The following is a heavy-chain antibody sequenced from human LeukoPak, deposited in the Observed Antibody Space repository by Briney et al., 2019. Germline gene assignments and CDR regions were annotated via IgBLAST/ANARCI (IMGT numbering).Heavy chain of an antibody. V-gene: IGHV5-51*01. CDR3: VAGIGDYYYGPDV. Sequence: GESLKISCKGSGDNFASYWIAWVRQMRGRGLEWMGITYPGDSDSSYSPSFQGHVTISADRSISAAYLQWSSLEASDTAMYYCVAGIGDYYYGPDVWGQGTTVTVSS. CDR1: GDNFASYW. J-gene: IGHJ6*02. CDR2: TYPGDSDS. D-gene: IGHD6-19*01.